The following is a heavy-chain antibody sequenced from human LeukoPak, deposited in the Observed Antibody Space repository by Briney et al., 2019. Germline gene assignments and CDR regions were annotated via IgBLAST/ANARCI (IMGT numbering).Heavy chain of an antibody. D-gene: IGHD2-15*01. Sequence: SETLSLTCTVSGGSISSYYWSWIRQPAGKGLEWIGRIYTSGSTNYNPSLESRVTMSVDTSKNQFSLKLSSVTAADTAVYYCARGSCSGGSCDPFDYWGQGTLVTVSS. V-gene: IGHV4-4*07. CDR1: GGSISSYY. CDR2: IYTSGST. CDR3: ARGSCSGGSCDPFDY. J-gene: IGHJ4*02.